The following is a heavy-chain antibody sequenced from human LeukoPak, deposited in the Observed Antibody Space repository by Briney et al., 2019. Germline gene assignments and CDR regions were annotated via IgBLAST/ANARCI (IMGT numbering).Heavy chain of an antibody. CDR3: ARAHSTMIVVVITDAFDI. Sequence: GSLRLSCAASGFTFSGYTMSWLRQAPGKGLEWVSSIRGSSSYISYADSVKGRFTISRDNAKNSLYLQMNSLRDEDTAVYYCARAHSTMIVVVITDAFDIWGQGTMVTVSS. V-gene: IGHV3-21*01. D-gene: IGHD3-22*01. J-gene: IGHJ3*02. CDR1: GFTFSGYT. CDR2: IRGSSSYI.